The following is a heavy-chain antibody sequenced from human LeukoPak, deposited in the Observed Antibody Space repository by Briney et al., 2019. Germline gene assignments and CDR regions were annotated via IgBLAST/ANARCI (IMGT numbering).Heavy chain of an antibody. D-gene: IGHD6-6*01. V-gene: IGHV3-74*01. CDR3: VRVYITSSYFDF. CDR1: QFTFNGSW. Sequence: GGSLRLSCADSQFTFNGSWMNWVRQAPGKGLVWVSRMNIDGTSTSYADSVKGRFTISRDNAKNKVYLQMNSLRVEDTAVYYCVRVYITSSYFDFWGQGTLVTVSS. J-gene: IGHJ4*02. CDR2: MNIDGTST.